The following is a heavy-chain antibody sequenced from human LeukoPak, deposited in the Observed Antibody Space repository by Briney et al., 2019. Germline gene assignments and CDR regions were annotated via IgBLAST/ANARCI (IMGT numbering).Heavy chain of an antibody. J-gene: IGHJ6*03. CDR3: ARGYSSYPYYYYYYMDV. V-gene: IGHV1-8*03. D-gene: IGHD6-6*01. CDR2: MNPNSGNT. Sequence: GASVKVSCKASGYTFTSYDINWVRQATGQGLEWMGWMNPNSGNTGYAQKFQGRVTITRNTSISTAYMELSSLRSEDTAVYYCARGYSSYPYYYYYYMDVWGKGTTVTVSS. CDR1: GYTFTSYD.